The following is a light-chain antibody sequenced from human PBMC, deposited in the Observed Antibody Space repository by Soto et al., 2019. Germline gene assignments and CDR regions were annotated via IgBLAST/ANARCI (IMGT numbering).Light chain of an antibody. CDR2: GAS. CDR3: QQYASSGT. V-gene: IGKV3-20*01. J-gene: IGKJ1*01. Sequence: EILLTQSPDSLSLSPGDRATLSCRASQSFSSTFFAWYQQKPGQAPRLLIYGASSRATGIPDRFSGSGSGTDFTLTSSRLEPEDFAVYYCQQYASSGTFGQGTKVEIK. CDR1: QSFSSTF.